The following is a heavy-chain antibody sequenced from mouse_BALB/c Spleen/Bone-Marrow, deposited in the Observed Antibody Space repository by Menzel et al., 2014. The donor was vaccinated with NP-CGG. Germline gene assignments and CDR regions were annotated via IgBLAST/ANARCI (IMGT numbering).Heavy chain of an antibody. V-gene: IGHV14-4*02. CDR1: GFNIKDYY. D-gene: IGHD2-1*01. J-gene: IGHJ4*01. CDR2: IDPENGDT. CDR3: SDGNFYALDY. Sequence: VQLKQSGAELVRSGASVKLSCTASGFNIKDYYIHWVKQRPEQGLEWIGWIDPENGDTEYAPKFQGKATMTADTSSNTAYLQLSSLKSVDTAVYYCSDGNFYALDYWGQGTSVTVSS.